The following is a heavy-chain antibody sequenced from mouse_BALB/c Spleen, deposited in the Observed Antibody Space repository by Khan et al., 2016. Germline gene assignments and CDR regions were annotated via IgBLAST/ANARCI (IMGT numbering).Heavy chain of an antibody. J-gene: IGHJ4*01. CDR1: GYTFTNYG. D-gene: IGHD2-3*01. Sequence: QIQLVQSGPELMKPGETVKISCKASGYTFTNYGMNWVKQAPGKGLKWMGWINTYTGEPTYADDFKGRFAFSLETSASTAYLQINNLKNEDMATYFCARRRGYLSAMDYWGQGTSVTVSS. CDR2: INTYTGEP. V-gene: IGHV9-1*02. CDR3: ARRRGYLSAMDY.